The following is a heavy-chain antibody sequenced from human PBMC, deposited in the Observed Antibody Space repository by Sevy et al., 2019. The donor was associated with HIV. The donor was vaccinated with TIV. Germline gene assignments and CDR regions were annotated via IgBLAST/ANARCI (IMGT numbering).Heavy chain of an antibody. Sequence: GGSLRLSCAASGFTVSSNYRSWVRQAPGKGLEWVSVIYSGGSTYYADSVKGRFTISRDNSKNTLYLQMNSLRAEDTAVYYCARGGYYDSSGYLAYFQHWGQGTLVTVSS. D-gene: IGHD3-22*01. CDR1: GFTVSSNY. V-gene: IGHV3-53*01. J-gene: IGHJ1*01. CDR2: IYSGGST. CDR3: ARGGYYDSSGYLAYFQH.